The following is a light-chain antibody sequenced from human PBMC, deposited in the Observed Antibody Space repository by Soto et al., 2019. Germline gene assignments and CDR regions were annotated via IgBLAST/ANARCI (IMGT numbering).Light chain of an antibody. J-gene: IGKJ5*01. V-gene: IGKV1-16*01. CDR3: QQYRSYPST. Sequence: DIQMTQSPSSLSASVGDRVTITCRASQGINNYLAWIQQKPGNAPKSLIYAAASLQSGVPARFSGSGSGTDFTLTISSLQPEDFANYYCQQYRSYPSTFGQGTLLEIK. CDR2: AAA. CDR1: QGINNY.